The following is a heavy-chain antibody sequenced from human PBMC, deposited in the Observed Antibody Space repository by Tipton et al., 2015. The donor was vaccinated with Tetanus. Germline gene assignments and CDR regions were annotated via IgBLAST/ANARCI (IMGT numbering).Heavy chain of an antibody. V-gene: IGHV5-51*01. J-gene: IGHJ4*02. CDR1: GYIFTNYW. CDR3: ARAHCSDGVCNFDF. D-gene: IGHD2-15*01. CDR2: IYPGDSDT. Sequence: VQFVQSGGEVKKPGESLKISCKGSGYIFTNYWIGWVRQKPGKGLEWMGIIYPGDSDTRYSPSFQGQVTISVDKSINTAYLQWSSLKASDTSMFYCARAHCSDGVCNFDFWGQGALVTVAS.